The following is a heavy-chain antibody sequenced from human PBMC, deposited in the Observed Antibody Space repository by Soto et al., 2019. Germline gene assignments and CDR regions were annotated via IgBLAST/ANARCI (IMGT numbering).Heavy chain of an antibody. CDR1: GGSISSYY. V-gene: IGHV4-59*08. Sequence: SETLSLTCTVSGGSISSYYWSWIRQPPGKGLEWIGYIYYSGSTNYNPSLKSRVTISVDTSKNQFSLKLSSVTAADTAVYYCARLSTIFGVVTSIFDYWGQGTLVTVSS. D-gene: IGHD3-3*01. CDR3: ARLSTIFGVVTSIFDY. CDR2: IYYSGST. J-gene: IGHJ4*02.